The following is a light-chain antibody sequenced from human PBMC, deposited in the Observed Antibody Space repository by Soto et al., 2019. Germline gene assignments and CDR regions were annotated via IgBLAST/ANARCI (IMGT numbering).Light chain of an antibody. Sequence: QSVLTQPPSVSGAPGQRVTISCTGSSSNIGAGYDVHWYQQLPGTAPKLLIHNNNQRPSGVPDRFSGSKSGTSASLAISGLQSEDEADYYCAAWDDSLNGVLFGGGTKLTVL. CDR2: NNN. V-gene: IGLV1-44*01. CDR3: AAWDDSLNGVL. CDR1: SSNIGAGYD. J-gene: IGLJ2*01.